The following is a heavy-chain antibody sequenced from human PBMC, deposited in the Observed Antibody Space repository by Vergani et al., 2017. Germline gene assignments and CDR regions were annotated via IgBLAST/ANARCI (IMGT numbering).Heavy chain of an antibody. J-gene: IGHJ4*02. Sequence: QVQLVESGGGVVQPRRSLRLSCAASGFTFSSYGMHWVRQAPGKGLEWVAVISYDGSNKYYADSVKGRFTISRDNSKNTLYLQMNSLRAEDTAVYYCAKNQRDSGSYYGYWGQGTLVTVSS. V-gene: IGHV3-30*18. CDR3: AKNQRDSGSYYGY. CDR1: GFTFSSYG. D-gene: IGHD1-26*01. CDR2: ISYDGSNK.